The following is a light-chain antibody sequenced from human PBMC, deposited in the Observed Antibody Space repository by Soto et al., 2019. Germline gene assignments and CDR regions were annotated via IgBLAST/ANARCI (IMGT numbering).Light chain of an antibody. CDR3: QQYFSSPPYT. J-gene: IGKJ2*01. CDR1: PNLLFSSNNKNY. V-gene: IGKV4-1*01. Sequence: DIVLTQSPDSLTVSVGERATINCKSSPNLLFSSNNKNYLAWYQQKPGQPPKLLIYWASTRESGVPDRFSGSGSGTYFTLTITSLQAEDVAVYYCQQYFSSPPYTFGQGTKLEIK. CDR2: WAS.